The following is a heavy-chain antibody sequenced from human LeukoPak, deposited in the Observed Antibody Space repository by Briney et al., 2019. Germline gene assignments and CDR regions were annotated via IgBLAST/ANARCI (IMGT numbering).Heavy chain of an antibody. V-gene: IGHV3-23*01. Sequence: GGSLRLSCAASGFTFSSYAMSWVRQVPGKAPEWVSGISGSGGSTYSADSVKGRFTMSRDNSKNTLYLQMNTLRAEDTAVYYCASARESCIGSTCYEYFHHWGQGTPLTVSS. CDR1: GFTFSSYA. D-gene: IGHD2-2*01. CDR3: ASARESCIGSTCYEYFHH. J-gene: IGHJ1*01. CDR2: ISGSGGST.